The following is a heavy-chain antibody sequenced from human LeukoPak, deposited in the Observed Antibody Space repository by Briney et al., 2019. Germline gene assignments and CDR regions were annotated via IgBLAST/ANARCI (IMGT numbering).Heavy chain of an antibody. V-gene: IGHV3-23*01. D-gene: IGHD4-17*01. CDR3: AKGYGDLPYYYYMDV. CDR2: ISGSGGST. Sequence: GGSLRLSCAASGFTFSSYAMSWVRQAPGKGLEWVSAISGSGGSTYYADSVKGRFTISRDNSKNTLYLQMNSLRAEDTAVYYCAKGYGDLPYYYYMDVWGKGTTVTVSS. CDR1: GFTFSSYA. J-gene: IGHJ6*03.